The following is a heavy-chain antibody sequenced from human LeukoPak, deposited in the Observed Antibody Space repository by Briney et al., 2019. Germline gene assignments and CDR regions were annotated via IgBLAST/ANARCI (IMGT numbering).Heavy chain of an antibody. J-gene: IGHJ4*02. CDR3: VRGSGWFFGF. CDR2: IDQHGRDK. V-gene: IGHV3-7*01. D-gene: IGHD6-19*01. CDR1: ASTFSGNW. Sequence: PGGSLRLSCAASASTFSGNWMHWVRQAPGKGLERVASIDQHGRDKYFLDSVKGRFTISRDNSKSSLYLQMNSLRAEDTAVYYCVRGSGWFFGFWGQGSLVTVSS.